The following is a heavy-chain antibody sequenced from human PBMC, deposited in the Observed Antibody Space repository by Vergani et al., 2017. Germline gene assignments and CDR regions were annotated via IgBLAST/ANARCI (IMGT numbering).Heavy chain of an antibody. D-gene: IGHD3-10*01. CDR3: ARASPLSPGGSGYGMDV. CDR1: GAPISYWC. Sequence: QVQMQESGPGLVKTSETLSLTCSASGAPISYWCWSWLRQPAGKGLEWIGRLCPSGSTNYKPSLKSRVTMSVDTSKNQFSLKLSSVTAADTAVYYCARASPLSPGGSGYGMDVWGQGTTVTVSS. J-gene: IGHJ6*02. CDR2: LCPSGST. V-gene: IGHV4-4*07.